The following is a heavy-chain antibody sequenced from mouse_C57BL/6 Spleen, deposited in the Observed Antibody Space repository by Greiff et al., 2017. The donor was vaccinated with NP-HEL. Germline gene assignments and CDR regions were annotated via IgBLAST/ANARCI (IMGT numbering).Heavy chain of an antibody. J-gene: IGHJ3*01. CDR3: ASDGYSFAY. V-gene: IGHV1-82*01. D-gene: IGHD2-3*01. CDR2: IYPGDGDT. CDR1: GYAFSSSW. Sequence: QVQLQQSGPELVKPGASVKISCKASGYAFSSSWMNWVKQRPGKGLEWIGRIYPGDGDTNYNGKFKGKATLTADKSSSTAYMQLSSLTSEYSAVYFCASDGYSFAYWGQGTLVTVSA.